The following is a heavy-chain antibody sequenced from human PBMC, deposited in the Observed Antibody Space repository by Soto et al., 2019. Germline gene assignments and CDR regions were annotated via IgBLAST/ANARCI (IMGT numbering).Heavy chain of an antibody. Sequence: ASVKVSCKASGYTFTSYAMHWVRQAPGQRLEWMGWINAGNGNTKYSQKFQGRVTITRDTSASTAYMELSSLRSEDTAVYYCARDRIVVVPAALWDYYYYGMDVWGQGTTVTVSS. CDR3: ARDRIVVVPAALWDYYYYGMDV. CDR2: INAGNGNT. CDR1: GYTFTSYA. V-gene: IGHV1-3*01. D-gene: IGHD2-2*01. J-gene: IGHJ6*02.